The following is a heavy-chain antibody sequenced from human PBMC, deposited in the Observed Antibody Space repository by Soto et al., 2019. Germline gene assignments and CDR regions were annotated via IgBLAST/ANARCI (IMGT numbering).Heavy chain of an antibody. Sequence: EVQLVESGGGLVQPGGSLRLSCAASGFGFNGYDMHXVXXXXXXNLEWVAAISTAGDTYYLGSVKGRFTISREDAKNSXXXXXXXXXXXXXXVYXCARGGXXFDGMDVWGQGTTVTVSS. CDR2: ISTAGDT. D-gene: IGHD2-15*01. V-gene: IGHV3-13*01. CDR1: GFGFNGYD. CDR3: ARGGXXFDGMDV. J-gene: IGHJ6*02.